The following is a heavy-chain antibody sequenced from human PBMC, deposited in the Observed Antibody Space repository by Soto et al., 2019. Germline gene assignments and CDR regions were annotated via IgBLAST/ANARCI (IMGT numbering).Heavy chain of an antibody. CDR1: GFTFSSYA. CDR2: ISYDGSNK. CDR3: AGGDIAVRGY. Sequence: QVQLVESGGGVVQPGRSLRLSCAASGFTFSSYAMHWVRQAPGKGLEWVAVISYDGSNKYYADSVKGRFTISRDNSKNKLYLQMNSLRAEDTAVYYCAGGDIAVRGYWGQGTLVTVSS. J-gene: IGHJ4*02. D-gene: IGHD6-19*01. V-gene: IGHV3-30-3*01.